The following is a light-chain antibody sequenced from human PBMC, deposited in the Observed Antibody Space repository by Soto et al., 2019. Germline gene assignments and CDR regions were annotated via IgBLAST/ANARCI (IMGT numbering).Light chain of an antibody. Sequence: QSALTQPASVSGSPGQSITISFTGTSSDVGDYNYVSWYQQHPGKAPKLMIFDVSNRPSGVSNRFSGSKSGNTASLTISGLQAEDEAEYYCSSYTSSSTYVFGTGTKLTVL. CDR3: SSYTSSSTYV. V-gene: IGLV2-14*01. CDR1: SSDVGDYNY. J-gene: IGLJ1*01. CDR2: DVS.